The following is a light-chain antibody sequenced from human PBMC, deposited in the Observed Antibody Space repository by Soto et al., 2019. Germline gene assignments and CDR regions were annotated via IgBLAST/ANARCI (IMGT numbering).Light chain of an antibody. Sequence: EIVMTQSPATLSVSPGERATLSCRASQGVSSKLAWYQHKPGQAPRLLISGASTRATGIPARFSGSGSGTEFTLTISSLQSEDCAVYYCQQYYTWPLTFGGGTKVDIK. V-gene: IGKV3-15*01. CDR2: GAS. J-gene: IGKJ4*01. CDR1: QGVSSK. CDR3: QQYYTWPLT.